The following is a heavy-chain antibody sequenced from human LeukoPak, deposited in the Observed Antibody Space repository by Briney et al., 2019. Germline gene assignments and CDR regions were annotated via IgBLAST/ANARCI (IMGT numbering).Heavy chain of an antibody. CDR2: ISSSSSTI. CDR1: GFTFSSYS. J-gene: IGHJ4*02. V-gene: IGHV3-48*04. CDR3: ARDGTYCGGDCYPDY. D-gene: IGHD2-21*02. Sequence: HSGGSLRLSCAASGFTFSSYSMNWVRQAPGKGLEWVSYISSSSSTIYYADSVKGRFTISRDNAKNSLYLQMNSLRAEDTAVYYCARDGTYCGGDCYPDYWGQGTLVTVSS.